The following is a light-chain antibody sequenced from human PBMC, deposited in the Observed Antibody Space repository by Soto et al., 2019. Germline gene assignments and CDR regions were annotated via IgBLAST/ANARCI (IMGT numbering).Light chain of an antibody. CDR3: TSYASGSSHVV. CDR1: SSDIGGYDY. Sequence: QSALTQPASVSESPGQSITLSCTGTSSDIGGYDYVSWYQRHPGKAPKLIIYDVNNRPSGVSNRFSGSKSGNTASLTISGLRAEDEADYYCTSYASGSSHVVFGGGTKLTVL. V-gene: IGLV2-14*01. J-gene: IGLJ2*01. CDR2: DVN.